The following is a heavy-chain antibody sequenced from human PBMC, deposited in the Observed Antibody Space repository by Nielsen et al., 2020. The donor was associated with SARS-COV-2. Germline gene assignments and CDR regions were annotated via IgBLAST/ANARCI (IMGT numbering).Heavy chain of an antibody. D-gene: IGHD1-26*01. CDR3: AREDSWELLRTYDALDI. CDR2: IWYDGSNK. Sequence: GGSLRLSCAASGFTFSSYGMHWVRQAPGKGLEWVAVIWYDGSNKYYADSVKGRFTISRDNSKNTLYLQMNSLRTEDTAVYYCAREDSWELLRTYDALDIWGQGTMVSVSS. V-gene: IGHV3-33*01. CDR1: GFTFSSYG. J-gene: IGHJ3*02.